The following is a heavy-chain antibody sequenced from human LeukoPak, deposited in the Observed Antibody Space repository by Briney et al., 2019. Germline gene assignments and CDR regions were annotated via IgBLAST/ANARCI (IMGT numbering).Heavy chain of an antibody. J-gene: IGHJ4*02. V-gene: IGHV3-74*01. Sequence: PGRSLRLSCAASGFTFDDYAMHWVRQAPGKGLVWVSRIDRDGSRINYADSVKGRFTISRDNGKNTLFLQMNSLRAEDAAVYYCVRGNDYGGPHYWGQGTLVTVSS. CDR3: VRGNDYGGPHY. CDR1: GFTFDDYA. CDR2: IDRDGSRI. D-gene: IGHD4-23*01.